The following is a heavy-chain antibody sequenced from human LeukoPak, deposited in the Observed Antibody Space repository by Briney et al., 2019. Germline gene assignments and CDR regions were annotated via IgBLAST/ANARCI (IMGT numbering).Heavy chain of an antibody. CDR3: ARLQYCSGTSCYWFDP. D-gene: IGHD2-2*01. V-gene: IGHV4-30-2*01. Sequence: SETLSLTCDVSGGSISSGLYSWSWIRQPLGKGLGWIGYIYHTGSTYYNPSLKSRVTISVDTSKNQFSLRLSSVTAADTAVYYCARLQYCSGTSCYWFDPWGQGTLVTVSS. CDR2: IYHTGST. CDR1: GGSISSGLYS. J-gene: IGHJ5*02.